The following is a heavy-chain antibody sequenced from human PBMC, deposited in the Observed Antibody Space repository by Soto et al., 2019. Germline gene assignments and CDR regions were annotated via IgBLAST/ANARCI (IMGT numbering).Heavy chain of an antibody. CDR2: INAGNGNT. V-gene: IGHV1-3*01. CDR1: GYTFTSYA. J-gene: IGHJ6*02. Sequence: QVQLVQSGAEVKKPGASVKVSCKASGYTFTSYAMHWVRQAPGQRLEWMGWINAGNGNTKYSQKFQGRVTITRDTSASTAYMELSSLRSEDTAVYYCARDLAPWFGEPYGMDVWGQGTTVTVSS. D-gene: IGHD3-10*01. CDR3: ARDLAPWFGEPYGMDV.